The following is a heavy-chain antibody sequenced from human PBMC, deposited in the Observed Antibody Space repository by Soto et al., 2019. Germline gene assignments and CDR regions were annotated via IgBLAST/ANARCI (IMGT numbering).Heavy chain of an antibody. D-gene: IGHD6-13*01. J-gene: IGHJ6*02. V-gene: IGHV1-2*04. CDR2: INPNSGGT. Sequence: ASVKVSCKASGYTFTGYYMHWVRQAPGQGLEWMGWINPNSGGTNYAQKFQGWVTMTRDTSISTAYMELSRLRSDDTAVYCCALGGVISYYVMEVWGQGTTVTVSS. CDR1: GYTFTGYY. CDR3: ALGGVISYYVMEV.